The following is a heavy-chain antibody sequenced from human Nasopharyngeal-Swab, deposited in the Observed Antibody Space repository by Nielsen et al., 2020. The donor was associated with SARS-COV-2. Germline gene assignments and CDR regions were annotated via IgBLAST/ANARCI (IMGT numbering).Heavy chain of an antibody. CDR1: GFTFSSYS. V-gene: IGHV3-21*01. CDR2: ISSSSSYI. Sequence: GSLKISCAASGFTFSSYSMNWVRQAPGKGLEWVSSISSSSSYIYYADSVKGRFTISRDNAKNSLYLQMNSLRAEDTAVYYCARSPMTSYNNYYYYYGMDVWGQGTTVTVSS. D-gene: IGHD1-1*01. CDR3: ARSPMTSYNNYYYYYGMDV. J-gene: IGHJ6*02.